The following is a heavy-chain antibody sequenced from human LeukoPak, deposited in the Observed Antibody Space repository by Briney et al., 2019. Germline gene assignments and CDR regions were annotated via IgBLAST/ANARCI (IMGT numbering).Heavy chain of an antibody. CDR1: GFIFSKYW. CDR3: ARHDFWSGHPYYFDY. Sequence: QAGGSLRLSCAASGFIFSKYWMTWVRQAPGKGLEWVANIKQDGSQKYYVDSVKGRFTISRDNAKKSLYLQMSSLRAGDTAVYYCARHDFWSGHPYYFDYWGQGTLVTVSS. CDR2: IKQDGSQK. V-gene: IGHV3-7*01. D-gene: IGHD3-3*01. J-gene: IGHJ4*02.